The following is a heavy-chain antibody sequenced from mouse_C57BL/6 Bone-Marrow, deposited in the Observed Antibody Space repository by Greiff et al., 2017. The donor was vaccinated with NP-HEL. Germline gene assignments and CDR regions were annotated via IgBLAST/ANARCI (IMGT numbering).Heavy chain of an antibody. CDR1: GYAFSSSW. CDR3: ARGYSNGAFAY. Sequence: QVQLQQSGPELVKPGASVKISCKASGYAFSSSWMNWVKQRPGKGLEWIGRIYPGDGDTNYNGKFKGKATLTADKSSSTAYMQLSSLTSEDSAVYFCARGYSNGAFAYWGQGTLVTVSA. V-gene: IGHV1-82*01. J-gene: IGHJ3*01. CDR2: IYPGDGDT. D-gene: IGHD2-5*01.